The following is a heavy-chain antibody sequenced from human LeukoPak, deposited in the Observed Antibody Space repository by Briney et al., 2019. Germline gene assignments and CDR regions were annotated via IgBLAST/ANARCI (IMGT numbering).Heavy chain of an antibody. CDR1: GGSFSGYY. CDR2: INHSGST. Sequence: PSETLSLTCAVYGGSFSGYYWSWIRQPPGKGLEWIGEINHSGSTNYNPSLKSRVTISVDTSKNQFSLKLSSVTAADTAVYYCALPCQLDAFDIWGQGTMVTVSS. CDR3: ALPCQLDAFDI. J-gene: IGHJ3*02. V-gene: IGHV4-34*01. D-gene: IGHD1-1*01.